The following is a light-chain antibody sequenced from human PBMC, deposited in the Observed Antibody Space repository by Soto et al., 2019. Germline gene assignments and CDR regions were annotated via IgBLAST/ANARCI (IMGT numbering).Light chain of an antibody. J-gene: IGKJ4*01. V-gene: IGKV3-20*01. Sequence: EIVLTQSPGTLSLSPGERATLSCRASQSVSSSLAWYKLKPGQAPRLLIYGASSRATGIPDRFSGSGSGTDFTLTISRLEPEDFAVYYCQQYGDLHLTFGGGTKVEIE. CDR2: GAS. CDR3: QQYGDLHLT. CDR1: QSVSSS.